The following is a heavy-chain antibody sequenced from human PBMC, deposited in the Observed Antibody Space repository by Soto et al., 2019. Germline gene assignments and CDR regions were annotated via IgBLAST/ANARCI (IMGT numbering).Heavy chain of an antibody. CDR1: GGSISSGEYR. D-gene: IGHD6-13*01. CDR2: IHYSGST. Sequence: SETLSLTCTVSGGSISSGEYRWSWILQPPGKGLEWIGYIHYSGSTYYTPSLERRLTMSVDTSRNQFSLRLTSVTAPDTAVYFCARASGIAAAGTIVSWGQGTLATVSS. CDR3: ARASGIAAAGTIVS. J-gene: IGHJ4*02. V-gene: IGHV4-30-4*01.